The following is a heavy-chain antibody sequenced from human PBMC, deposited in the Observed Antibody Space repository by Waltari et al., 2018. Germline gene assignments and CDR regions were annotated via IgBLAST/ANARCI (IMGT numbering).Heavy chain of an antibody. CDR2: IIPIFGTA. J-gene: IGHJ4*02. Sequence: QIQLGQSGAEGKKPGSSVKVSCKASGGTFSSYAISWVRQAPGPGLEWMGGIIPIFGTANYAQKFQGSFTITTDESTSTAYMELSSLRSEDTAVYYCARASRRSFGEPYENYFDYWGQGTLVTVSS. V-gene: IGHV1-69*05. D-gene: IGHD3-16*01. CDR1: GGTFSSYA. CDR3: ARASRRSFGEPYENYFDY.